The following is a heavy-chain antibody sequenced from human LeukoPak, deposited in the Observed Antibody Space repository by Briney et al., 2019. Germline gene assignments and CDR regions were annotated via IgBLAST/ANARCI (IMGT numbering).Heavy chain of an antibody. D-gene: IGHD5-24*01. CDR1: GYTFTSYY. Sequence: GASVKVSCKASGYTFTSYYMHWVRQAPGQGLEWMGIINPSGGSTSYAQKFQGRATLTRATSAGTVYMELSSLRSEDTAVYYCASVYKHGMDVWGQGTTVIVSS. V-gene: IGHV1-46*01. CDR2: INPSGGST. J-gene: IGHJ6*02. CDR3: ASVYKHGMDV.